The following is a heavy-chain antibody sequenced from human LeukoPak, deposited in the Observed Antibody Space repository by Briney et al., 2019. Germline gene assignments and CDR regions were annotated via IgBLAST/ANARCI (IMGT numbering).Heavy chain of an antibody. Sequence: ASVKVSCKASGYTFTGYYMHWVRQAPGQGLEWMGWINPNSGGTNYAQKFQGRVTMTRDTSISTAYMELSRLRSDDTAVYYCAGTRGSYYYYGMDVWGQGTTVTVSS. V-gene: IGHV1-2*02. D-gene: IGHD1-14*01. J-gene: IGHJ6*02. CDR1: GYTFTGYY. CDR3: AGTRGSYYYYGMDV. CDR2: INPNSGGT.